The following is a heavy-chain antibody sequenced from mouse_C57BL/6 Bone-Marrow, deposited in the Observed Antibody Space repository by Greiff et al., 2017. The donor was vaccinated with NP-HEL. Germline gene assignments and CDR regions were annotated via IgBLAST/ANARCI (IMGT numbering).Heavy chain of an antibody. D-gene: IGHD2-14*01. CDR1: GYSITSGYD. Sequence: EVKLMESGPGMVKPSQSLSLTCTVTGYSITSGYDWHWIRHFPGNKLEWMGYISYSGSTNYKPSLKSRISITHDTSKNHFFLKLNSVTTEDTATYYCARGGNYYAMDYWGQGTSVTVSS. J-gene: IGHJ4*01. CDR3: ARGGNYYAMDY. CDR2: ISYSGST. V-gene: IGHV3-1*01.